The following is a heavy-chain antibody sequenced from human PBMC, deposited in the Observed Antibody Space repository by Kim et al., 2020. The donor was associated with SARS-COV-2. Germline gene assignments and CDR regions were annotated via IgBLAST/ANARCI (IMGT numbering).Heavy chain of an antibody. V-gene: IGHV1-3*01. CDR1: GYTFTSYA. Sequence: ASVKVSCKASGYTFTSYAMHWVRQAPGQRLEWMGWINAGNGNTKYSQKFQGRVTITRDTSASTAYMELSSLRSEDTAVYYCARSTKIEWLVQSDWFDPWGQGTLVTVSS. CDR3: ARSTKIEWLVQSDWFDP. CDR2: INAGNGNT. J-gene: IGHJ5*02. D-gene: IGHD6-19*01.